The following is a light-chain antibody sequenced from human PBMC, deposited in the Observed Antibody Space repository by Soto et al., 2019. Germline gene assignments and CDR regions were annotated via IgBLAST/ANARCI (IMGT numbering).Light chain of an antibody. CDR1: QRVTTS. CDR3: QQRYNWPLA. CDR2: DAS. V-gene: IGKV3-11*01. J-gene: IGKJ4*01. Sequence: EIVLTQSPAPLSLSRGERATLSCRASQRVTTSLAWYQHKPGQAPRLLIFDASNRATGVPARFSGSGSGADFTLTVSRLEAEDFAVYYCQQRYNWPLAFGGGAKVDNK.